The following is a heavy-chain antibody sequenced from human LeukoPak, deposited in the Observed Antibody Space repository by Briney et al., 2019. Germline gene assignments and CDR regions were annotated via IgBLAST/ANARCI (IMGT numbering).Heavy chain of an antibody. V-gene: IGHV1-18*04. J-gene: IGHJ3*02. Sequence: ASVKVSCKASGYTFTGYYMHWVRQAPGQGLEWMGWISACNGNTNYAQKLQGRVTMTTDTSTSTAYMELRSLRSDDTAVYYCARDRSPDAFDIWGQGTMVTVS. CDR2: ISACNGNT. CDR1: GYTFTGYY. CDR3: ARDRSPDAFDI.